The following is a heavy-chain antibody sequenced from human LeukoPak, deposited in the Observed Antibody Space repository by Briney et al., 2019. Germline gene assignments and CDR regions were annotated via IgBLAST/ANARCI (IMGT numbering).Heavy chain of an antibody. CDR1: GGSITGYY. CDR3: AREGRSSTPGY. Sequence: SETLSLTCAVSGGSITGYYWSWIRQTAGKGLEWMGRISGSGDSDYNPSLKSRVTMSVDTSKNQFSLKLDSVTAADTAVYYCAREGRSSTPGYGGQGTLVTVSS. CDR2: ISGSGDS. V-gene: IGHV4-4*07. J-gene: IGHJ4*02. D-gene: IGHD2-15*01.